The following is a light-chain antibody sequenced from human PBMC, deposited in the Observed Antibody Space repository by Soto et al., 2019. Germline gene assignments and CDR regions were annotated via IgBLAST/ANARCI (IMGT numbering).Light chain of an antibody. CDR3: QQYGSSPPIT. V-gene: IGKV3-20*01. Sequence: EIVLTQSPGTLSLSPGERATLSCRASQSVSSSYLAWYQQKPGQAPRLLIYGASSRATGIPDRFSGSGSGTDYSLIISSLEPADFAAYYCQQYGSSPPITFDQGTRLEIK. J-gene: IGKJ5*01. CDR2: GAS. CDR1: QSVSSSY.